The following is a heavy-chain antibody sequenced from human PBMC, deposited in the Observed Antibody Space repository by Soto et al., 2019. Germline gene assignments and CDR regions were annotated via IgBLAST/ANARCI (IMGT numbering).Heavy chain of an antibody. CDR1: GFTFDDYA. V-gene: IGHV3-9*01. CDR3: AKGRGRIWSGYSSDYYYYTMDV. J-gene: IGHJ6*03. CDR2: IRWNSGTI. D-gene: IGHD3-3*01. Sequence: EVQLVESGGGLVQPGKSLRLSCAASGFTFDDYAMHWVRQAPGKGLEWVSAIRWNSGTIGYADSMQGRFTISRDNARNSLYLQMNSLRAEDTALYFCAKGRGRIWSGYSSDYYYYTMDVWGRGTTVTVSS.